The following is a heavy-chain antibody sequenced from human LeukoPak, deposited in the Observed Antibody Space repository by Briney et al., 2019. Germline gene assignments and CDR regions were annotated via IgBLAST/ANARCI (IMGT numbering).Heavy chain of an antibody. J-gene: IGHJ4*02. V-gene: IGHV3-7*01. D-gene: IGHD4-17*01. Sequence: GGSLRLSCAASGFTFSSYWMSWVRQAPGKGLEWVANIKGDGSEKNYVASVKGRFTISRDNAENSLHLQMYSLRAEDTAVYYCTTANRRDYEFDYWGQGTLVTVSS. CDR3: TTANRRDYEFDY. CDR2: IKGDGSEK. CDR1: GFTFSSYW.